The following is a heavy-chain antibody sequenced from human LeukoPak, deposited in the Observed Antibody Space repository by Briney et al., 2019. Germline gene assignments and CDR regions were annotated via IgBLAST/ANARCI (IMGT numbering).Heavy chain of an antibody. CDR3: ARAGYCSGGSCYTTFDY. V-gene: IGHV3-48*03. D-gene: IGHD2-15*01. CDR1: GFTFSSYE. J-gene: IGHJ4*02. CDR2: IISSGTTI. Sequence: PGGSLRVSCAASGFTFSSYEMNWVRQAPGKGLEWVSYIISSGTTIYYADSVKGRFTISRDDAKNSLYLQMNSLRAEDTAVYYCARAGYCSGGSCYTTFDYWGQGTLVTVSS.